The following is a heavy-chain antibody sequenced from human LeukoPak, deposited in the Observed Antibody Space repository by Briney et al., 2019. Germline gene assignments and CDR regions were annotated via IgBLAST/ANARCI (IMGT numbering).Heavy chain of an antibody. V-gene: IGHV3-48*02. D-gene: IGHD2-15*01. CDR2: ISGSGSTI. J-gene: IGHJ4*02. CDR3: ARRFCSDGRCHFADY. Sequence: GGSLRLSCAASGFTFSTYSMNWVRLAPGKGLEWLSYISGSGSTIFYANSVKGRFTISRDNAKNSLYLQMDSLRDDDTAVYYCARRFCSDGRCHFADYWGQGILVTVSS. CDR1: GFTFSTYS.